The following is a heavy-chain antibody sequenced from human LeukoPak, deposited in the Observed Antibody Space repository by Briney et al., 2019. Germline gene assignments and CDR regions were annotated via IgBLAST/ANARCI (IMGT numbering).Heavy chain of an antibody. Sequence: PGGSLRLSCAASGFTFSSYAMHWVRQAPGKGLEWVAVISHDGSNKYYADSVKGRFTISRDNSKNTLYLQMNSLRAEDTAVYYCARDPERLWFGELSGGYYFDYWGQGTLVTVSS. V-gene: IGHV3-30*04. J-gene: IGHJ4*02. CDR1: GFTFSSYA. CDR3: ARDPERLWFGELSGGYYFDY. D-gene: IGHD3-10*01. CDR2: ISHDGSNK.